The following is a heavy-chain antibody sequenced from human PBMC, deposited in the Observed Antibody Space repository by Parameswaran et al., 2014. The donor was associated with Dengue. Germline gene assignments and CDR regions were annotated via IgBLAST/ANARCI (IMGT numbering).Heavy chain of an antibody. V-gene: IGHV3-23*01. Sequence: VRQAPGKGLEWVSAISGSGGSTYYADSVKGRFTISRDNSKNTLYLQMNSLRAEDTAVYYCAKTRITILEWLSNWFDPGPGTWSPSPQ. J-gene: IGHJ5*02. CDR3: AKTRITILEWLSNWFDP. D-gene: IGHD3-3*01. CDR2: ISGSGGST.